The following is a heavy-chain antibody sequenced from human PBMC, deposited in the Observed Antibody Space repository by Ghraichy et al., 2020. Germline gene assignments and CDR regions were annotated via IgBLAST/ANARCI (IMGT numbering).Heavy chain of an antibody. CDR1: GYTFTSYY. V-gene: IGHV1-46*01. Sequence: ASVKVSSKASGYTFTSYYMHWVRQAPGQGLEWMGIINPSGGSTSYAQKFQGRVTMTRDTSTSTVYMELSSLRSEDTAVYYCARDQVHDFWSGYSDSYGGMDVWGQGTTVTVSS. J-gene: IGHJ6*02. CDR2: INPSGGST. CDR3: ARDQVHDFWSGYSDSYGGMDV. D-gene: IGHD3-3*01.